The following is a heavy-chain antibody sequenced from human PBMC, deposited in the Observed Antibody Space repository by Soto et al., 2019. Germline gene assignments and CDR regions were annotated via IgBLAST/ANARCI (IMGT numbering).Heavy chain of an antibody. J-gene: IGHJ5*02. V-gene: IGHV3-48*01. CDR1: GFTFSSYS. CDR2: ISSSSSTI. CDR3: ARDLTEGLRYFDWSPFDP. Sequence: PGGSLRLSCAASGFTFSSYSMNWVRQAPGKGLEWVSYISSSSSTIYYADSVKGRFTISRDNAKNSLYLQMNSLRAEDTAVYYCARDLTEGLRYFDWSPFDPWGQGTLVTVSS. D-gene: IGHD3-9*01.